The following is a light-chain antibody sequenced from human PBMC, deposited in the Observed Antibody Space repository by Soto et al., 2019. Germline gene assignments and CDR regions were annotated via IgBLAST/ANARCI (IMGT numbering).Light chain of an antibody. J-gene: IGLJ2*01. Sequence: QSALTQPASVSGSPGQSITISCTGTSSDVGGYNYVSWYQQHPGKAPKLLIYDVNNRPSGVSNRFSGSKSGNTASLTISGLQAGDEADYYCTSYTTTSTVIFGGGTKVTVL. V-gene: IGLV2-14*03. CDR2: DVN. CDR3: TSYTTTSTVI. CDR1: SSDVGGYNY.